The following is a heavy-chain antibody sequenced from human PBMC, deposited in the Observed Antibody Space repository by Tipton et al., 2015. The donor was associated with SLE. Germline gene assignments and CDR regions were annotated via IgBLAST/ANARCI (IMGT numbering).Heavy chain of an antibody. D-gene: IGHD6-6*01. CDR3: ARDGKGAARPFDY. CDR1: GGSISSSSYY. J-gene: IGHJ4*02. V-gene: IGHV4-39*07. CDR2: IYYSGST. Sequence: TLSLTCTVSGGSISSSSYYWGWIRQPPGKGLEWIGSIYYSGSTYYNPSLKSRVTISVDTSKNQFSLKLSSVTAADTAVYYCARDGKGAARPFDYWGQGTPVTVSS.